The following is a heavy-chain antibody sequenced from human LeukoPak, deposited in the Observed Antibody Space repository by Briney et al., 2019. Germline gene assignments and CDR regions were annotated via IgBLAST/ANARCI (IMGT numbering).Heavy chain of an antibody. CDR1: GYTFTSYG. CDR3: ARRIDRIAARPGGFDWFDP. CDR2: ISAYNGNT. V-gene: IGHV1-18*01. D-gene: IGHD6-6*01. J-gene: IGHJ5*02. Sequence: ASVKVSCKASGYTFTSYGISWVRQAPGQGLEWMGWISAYNGNTNYAQKLQGRVTMTTDTSTSTAYMELRSLRSDDTAVYYCARRIDRIAARPGGFDWFDPWGQGTLVTVSS.